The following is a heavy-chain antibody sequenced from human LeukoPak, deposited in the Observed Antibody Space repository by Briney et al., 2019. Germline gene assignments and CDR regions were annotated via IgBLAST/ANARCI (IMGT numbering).Heavy chain of an antibody. CDR3: ARVGSSWPHYYFDY. CDR2: IYTSGST. J-gene: IGHJ4*02. Sequence: SETLSLTCTVSGGSISSYYWSWIRQPAGKGLEWIGRIYTSGSTNYNPSLKSRVTMSVDTSKNQFSLKLSSVTAADTAVYYCARVGSSWPHYYFDYWGQGTLVTVSS. D-gene: IGHD6-13*01. CDR1: GGSISSYY. V-gene: IGHV4-4*07.